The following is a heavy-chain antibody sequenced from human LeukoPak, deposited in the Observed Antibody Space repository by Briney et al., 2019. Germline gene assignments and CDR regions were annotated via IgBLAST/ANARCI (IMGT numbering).Heavy chain of an antibody. D-gene: IGHD2-2*02. J-gene: IGHJ4*02. CDR2: IYTSGGT. Sequence: SETLSLTCTVSGGSISSGSYYWSWIRQPAGKGLEWIGRIYTSGGTNYNPSLKSRVTISVDTSKNQFSLKLSSVTAADTAVYYCARDQGPAAISFDYWGQGTLVTVSS. CDR3: ARDQGPAAISFDY. V-gene: IGHV4-61*02. CDR1: GGSISSGSYY.